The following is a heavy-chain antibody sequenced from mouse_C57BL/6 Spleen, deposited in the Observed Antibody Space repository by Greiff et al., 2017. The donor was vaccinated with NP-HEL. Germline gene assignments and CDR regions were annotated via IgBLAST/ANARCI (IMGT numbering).Heavy chain of an antibody. CDR3: ARHASSGADY. D-gene: IGHD3-2*02. V-gene: IGHV1-81*01. J-gene: IGHJ2*01. CDR2: IYPRSGNT. Sequence: VQLQQSGAELARPGASVKLSCKASGYTFTSYGISWVKQRTGQGLEWIGEIYPRSGNTYYNEKFKGKATLTADKSSSTAYMELRSLTSEDSAVYFCARHASSGADYWGQGTTLTVSS. CDR1: GYTFTSYG.